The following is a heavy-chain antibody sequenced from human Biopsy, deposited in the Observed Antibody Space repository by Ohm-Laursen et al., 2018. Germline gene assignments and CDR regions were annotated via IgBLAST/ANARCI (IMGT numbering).Heavy chain of an antibody. V-gene: IGHV1-2*02. Sequence: ATVKISCKASGSTFNDYFIHWVRQSPGQGLEWTGWVNPNSGATNSAENFRDRVTLTRDTSISAVYIELRRLKSDDAAVYYCARDRMTDVFGGPTRTDVFDSWGQGTPVTVSS. CDR3: ARDRMTDVFGGPTRTDVFDS. CDR2: VNPNSGAT. D-gene: IGHD3-10*01. CDR1: GSTFNDYF. J-gene: IGHJ4*02.